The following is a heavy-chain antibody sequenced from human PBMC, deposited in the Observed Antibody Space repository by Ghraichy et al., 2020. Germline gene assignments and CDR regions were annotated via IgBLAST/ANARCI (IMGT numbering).Heavy chain of an antibody. V-gene: IGHV4-4*02. J-gene: IGHJ4*02. CDR3: AREIDQLRYFDS. CDR1: GDSIISNNW. Sequence: SETLSLTCAVSGDSIISNNWWSWVRQPPGKGLEWIGEIFHSGSTNYNPSLKSRITISLDKSKNQFSLKMTSVTAADTAVYYCAREIDQLRYFDSWGQGTLDTVSS. D-gene: IGHD2-2*01. CDR2: IFHSGST.